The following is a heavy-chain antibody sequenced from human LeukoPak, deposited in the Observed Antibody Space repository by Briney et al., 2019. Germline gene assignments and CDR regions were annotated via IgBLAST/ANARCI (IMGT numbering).Heavy chain of an antibody. CDR1: GFTFSSYS. CDR2: ISSSSTI. V-gene: IGHV3-48*04. J-gene: IGHJ4*02. Sequence: GGSLRLSCAVSGFTFSSYSMNWVRQAPGKGLEWVSYISSSSTIYYADSVKGRFTISRDNAKNSLYLQMNSLRVDDTAVYYCAREGGEMGTMGDYWGQGTLVTVSS. D-gene: IGHD5-24*01. CDR3: AREGGEMGTMGDY.